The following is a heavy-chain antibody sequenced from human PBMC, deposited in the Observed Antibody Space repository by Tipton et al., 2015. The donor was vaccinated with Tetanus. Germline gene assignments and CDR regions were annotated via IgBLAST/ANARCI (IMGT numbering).Heavy chain of an antibody. CDR1: GGSFSTYI. Sequence: QLVQSGAEVKKPGSSVKVSCKTSGGSFSTYITSWVRQAPGQGLEWMGGIIPIFGTITYAQRFQGRITISADKSTNTAYMELSSLTSEDTAVYYCARSRGGTRVYYAIAFWGQGTLVTVSS. CDR2: IIPIFGTI. CDR3: ARSRGGTRVYYAIAF. J-gene: IGHJ4*02. V-gene: IGHV1-69*06. D-gene: IGHD3-22*01.